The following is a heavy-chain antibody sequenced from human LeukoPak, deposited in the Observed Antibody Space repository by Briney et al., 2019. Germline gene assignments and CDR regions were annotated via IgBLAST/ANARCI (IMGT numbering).Heavy chain of an antibody. D-gene: IGHD3-3*01. V-gene: IGHV1-69*13. CDR3: ARASYDFWSGYYTEFDY. J-gene: IGHJ4*02. CDR1: GGTFSSYA. CDR2: IIPIFGTA. Sequence: SVKVSCKASGGTFSSYAISWVRQAPGQGLEWMGGIIPIFGTANYAQKFQGRVTITADESTSTAYMELSSLRSEDTAVYYCARASYDFWSGYYTEFDYWGQGTLVTVSS.